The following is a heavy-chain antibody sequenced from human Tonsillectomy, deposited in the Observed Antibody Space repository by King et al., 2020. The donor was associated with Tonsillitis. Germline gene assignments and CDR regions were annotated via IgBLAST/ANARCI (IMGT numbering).Heavy chain of an antibody. J-gene: IGHJ6*02. CDR3: AKDIQDCSSTRCRGGYYYGMDV. Sequence: VQLVESGGGLVQPGRSLRLSCAASGFTFDDYAMHWVRQAPGKGLEWVSGISWNSGSIGYADSVKGRFTISRDNAKNSLYMQMNSLRAEDTALYYCAKDIQDCSSTRCRGGYYYGMDVWGQGTTVTVSS. V-gene: IGHV3-9*01. CDR1: GFTFDDYA. D-gene: IGHD2-2*01. CDR2: ISWNSGSI.